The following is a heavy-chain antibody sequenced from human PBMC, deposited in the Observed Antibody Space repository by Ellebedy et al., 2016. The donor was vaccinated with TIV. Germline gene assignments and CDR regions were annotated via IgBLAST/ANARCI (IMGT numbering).Heavy chain of an antibody. CDR2: ISAYNGNT. D-gene: IGHD2-2*01. V-gene: IGHV1-18*04. CDR3: ARYCNSTTCSNWFDP. CDR1: GYTFTSYG. J-gene: IGHJ5*02. Sequence: AASVKVSCKTSGYTFTSYGISWVRQAPGQGLEWMGWISAYNGNTNYAQMLQGRVTMTTDPFTSTAYMELRNLRSDDTAVYYCARYCNSTTCSNWFDPWGQGTLVTVSS.